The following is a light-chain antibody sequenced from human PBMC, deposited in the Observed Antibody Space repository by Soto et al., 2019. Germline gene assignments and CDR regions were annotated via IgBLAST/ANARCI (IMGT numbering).Light chain of an antibody. Sequence: EIVMSQSPAALSVSPGERAILSCRASRNVGSKLAWYMQKPGQSPRLLISGASTKATDMPGRFSGRGSGTESTLTITNLQSEDFAVYYCQQYRYWPRTFGQGAKVAIK. CDR3: QQYRYWPRT. CDR1: RNVGSK. J-gene: IGKJ1*01. CDR2: GAS. V-gene: IGKV3-15*01.